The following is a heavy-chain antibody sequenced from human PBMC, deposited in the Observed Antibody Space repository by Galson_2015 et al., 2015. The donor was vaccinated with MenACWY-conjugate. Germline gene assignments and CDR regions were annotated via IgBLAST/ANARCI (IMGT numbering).Heavy chain of an antibody. D-gene: IGHD4-17*01. CDR3: TRGTTETTLPGSTHNWFDP. V-gene: IGHV6-1*01. CDR2: TYYRSKWYN. CDR1: GDSVSSNNAA. J-gene: IGHJ5*02. Sequence: CAISGDSVSSNNAAWSWIRQSPSSGLEWLGRTYYRSKWYNDYAISVKGRITINPDTSKNELSLQLNSVTPEDTAVYYCTRGTTETTLPGSTHNWFDPWGQGTMVTVSS.